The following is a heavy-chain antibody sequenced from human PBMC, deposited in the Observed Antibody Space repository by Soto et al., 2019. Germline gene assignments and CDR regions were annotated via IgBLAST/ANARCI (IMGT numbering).Heavy chain of an antibody. CDR1: GDTFSSYA. Sequence: SVKVSCKASGDTFSSYAISWVRQAPGQGLEWMGGIIPIFGTANYAQKFQGRVTITADESTSTAYMELSSLRSEDTAVYYCARDKGPITMVRGLPKNNWFDPWGQGTLVTVSS. CDR3: ARDKGPITMVRGLPKNNWFDP. V-gene: IGHV1-69*13. CDR2: IIPIFGTA. J-gene: IGHJ5*02. D-gene: IGHD3-10*01.